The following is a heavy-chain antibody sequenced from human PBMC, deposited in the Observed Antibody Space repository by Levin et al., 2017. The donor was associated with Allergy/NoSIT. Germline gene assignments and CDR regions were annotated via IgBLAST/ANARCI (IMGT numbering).Heavy chain of an antibody. D-gene: IGHD6-19*01. CDR2: ILYDGNTK. J-gene: IGHJ4*02. V-gene: IGHV3-30*18. CDR1: GFTFSSYG. CDR3: AKDPFTVAGSYYFDY. Sequence: GGSLRLSCAASGFTFSSYGMHWVRQAPGKGLEWVAVILYDGNTKYYADSVRGRFTISRDNSKNTLYLQMNGLRAEDTAVYYCAKDPFTVAGSYYFDYWGQGTLVTVSS.